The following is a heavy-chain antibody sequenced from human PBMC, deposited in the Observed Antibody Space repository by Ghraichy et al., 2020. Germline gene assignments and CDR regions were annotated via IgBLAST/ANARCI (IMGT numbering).Heavy chain of an antibody. J-gene: IGHJ4*02. Sequence: GGSLRLSCAASGFTFTSYALSWVRQAPGKGLEWISDISGSGASTFYADSVKGRFTISRNNSKNTLYLQMNSLRAEDTAVYYCAERLGIGTHILNGLWGQGTVGTVS. D-gene: IGHD3-9*01. CDR1: GFTFTSYA. CDR3: AERLGIGTHILNGL. CDR2: ISGSGAST. V-gene: IGHV3-23*01.